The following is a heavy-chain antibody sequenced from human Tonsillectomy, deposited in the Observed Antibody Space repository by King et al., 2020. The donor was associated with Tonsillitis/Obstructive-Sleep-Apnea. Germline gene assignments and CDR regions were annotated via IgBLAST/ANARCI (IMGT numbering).Heavy chain of an antibody. CDR2: IYYSGST. J-gene: IGHJ4*02. CDR3: ARSTALRGYSYAVDY. Sequence: VQLQESGPGLVKPSQTLSLTCTDSGGSISSGGYYWSWIRQHPGKGLEWIGYIYYSGSTYYNPSLKSRVTISVDTSKNQFSLKLSSVTAADTAVYYCARSTALRGYSYAVDYWGQGTLVTVSS. CDR1: GGSISSGGYY. D-gene: IGHD5-18*01. V-gene: IGHV4-31*03.